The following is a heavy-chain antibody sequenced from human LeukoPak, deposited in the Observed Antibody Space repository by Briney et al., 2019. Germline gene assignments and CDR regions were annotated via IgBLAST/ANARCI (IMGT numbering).Heavy chain of an antibody. J-gene: IGHJ4*02. Sequence: PSETLSLTCTVSGGSISSSGYYWGWIRQPPGKGLEWIGGIYYGGSTFYRPSLKSRVTISVDTSKNQFSLKLTSVTAADTAVYYCARQRSPYSSTSYPDYWGQGTLVTVSS. V-gene: IGHV4-39*01. CDR3: ARQRSPYSSTSYPDY. CDR2: IYYGGST. CDR1: GGSISSSGYY. D-gene: IGHD6-13*01.